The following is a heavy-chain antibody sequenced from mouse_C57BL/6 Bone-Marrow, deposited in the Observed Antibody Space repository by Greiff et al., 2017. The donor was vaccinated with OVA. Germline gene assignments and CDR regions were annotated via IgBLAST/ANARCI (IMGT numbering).Heavy chain of an antibody. CDR1: GFTFSDYG. J-gene: IGHJ4*01. CDR2: ISSGSSTI. D-gene: IGHD2-2*01. CDR3: ARRGYDGIYYAMDY. Sequence: EVNVVESGGGLVKPGGSLKLSCAASGFTFSDYGMHWVRQAPEKGLEWVAYISSGSSTIYYADTVKGRFTISRDNAKNTLFLQMTSLRSEDTAMYYCARRGYDGIYYAMDYWGQGTSVTVSS. V-gene: IGHV5-17*01.